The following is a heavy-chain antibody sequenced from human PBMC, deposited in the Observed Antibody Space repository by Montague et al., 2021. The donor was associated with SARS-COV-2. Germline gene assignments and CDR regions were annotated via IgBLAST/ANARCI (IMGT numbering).Heavy chain of an antibody. CDR1: GGSFSGYY. J-gene: IGHJ3*02. V-gene: IGHV4-34*01. CDR3: ARHITGSGNAFDI. Sequence: SETLSLTCAVYGGSFSGYYWSWIRHPPGKGLEWIGEFNHSGSTNYNPSLKSRVTISVDTSKKQFSLKLSSVTAADTAVYYCARHITGSGNAFDIWGQGTMVTVSS. CDR2: FNHSGST. D-gene: IGHD3-10*01.